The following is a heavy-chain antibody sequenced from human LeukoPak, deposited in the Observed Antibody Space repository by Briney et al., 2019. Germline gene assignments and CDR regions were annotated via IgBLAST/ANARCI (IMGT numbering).Heavy chain of an antibody. D-gene: IGHD1-7*01. Sequence: ASVKVSCKASGYTFTSYDINWVRQATGQGLEWMGWMNPNSGNTGYAQKFQGRVTMTRNTSISTAYMELSSLRSEDTAVYYCARGITGTLSQYYYYYMDVWGKGTTDTVSS. V-gene: IGHV1-8*01. CDR2: MNPNSGNT. CDR3: ARGITGTLSQYYYYYMDV. J-gene: IGHJ6*03. CDR1: GYTFTSYD.